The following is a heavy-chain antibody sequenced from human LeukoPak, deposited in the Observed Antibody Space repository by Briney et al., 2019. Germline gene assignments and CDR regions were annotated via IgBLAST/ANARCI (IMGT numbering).Heavy chain of an antibody. CDR1: GFTFSSYS. J-gene: IGHJ6*04. V-gene: IGHV3-21*01. CDR3: ASSGDRSDYYYGMDV. CDR2: ISSSSSHI. Sequence: GGSLRLSCAASGFTFSSYSMNWVRQAPGKWLEWVSSISSSSSHIYYADSVKGRFTISRDNAKNSLYLQMNGLRAEDTAVYYCASSGDRSDYYYGMDVWGKGTTVTVSS. D-gene: IGHD6-19*01.